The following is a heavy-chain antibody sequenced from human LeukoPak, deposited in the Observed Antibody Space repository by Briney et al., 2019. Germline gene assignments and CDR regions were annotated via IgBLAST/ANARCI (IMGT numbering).Heavy chain of an antibody. V-gene: IGHV3-48*03. CDR1: GFTFSNYE. CDR2: ISSGGSTV. D-gene: IGHD3-10*01. J-gene: IGHJ4*02. Sequence: GGSLRLSCAASGFTFSNYEMHWVRRAPGKGLEWVSYISSGGSTVYYADSVKGRFTVSRDNAKNSLYLQVSSLRAEDTAVYSCARGGSFVEYWGQGTLVIVSS. CDR3: ARGGSFVEY.